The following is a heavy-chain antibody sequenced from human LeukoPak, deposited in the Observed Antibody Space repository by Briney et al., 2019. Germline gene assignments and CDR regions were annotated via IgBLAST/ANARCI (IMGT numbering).Heavy chain of an antibody. CDR3: AKDREWLVRYFDY. J-gene: IGHJ4*02. Sequence: GGSLRLSCAASGFTFSSYGMHWVRQAPGKGLEWGAVISYDGSNKYYADSVKGRFTISRDNSKNTLYLQMNSLRAEDTAVYYCAKDREWLVRYFDYWGQGTLVTVSS. V-gene: IGHV3-30*18. CDR2: ISYDGSNK. CDR1: GFTFSSYG. D-gene: IGHD6-19*01.